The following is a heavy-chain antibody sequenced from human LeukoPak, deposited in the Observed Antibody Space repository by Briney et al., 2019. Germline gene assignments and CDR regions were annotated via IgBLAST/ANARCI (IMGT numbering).Heavy chain of an antibody. CDR1: GYTFTDYY. CDR3: ARDGVSCAAFEI. V-gene: IGHV1-2*02. J-gene: IGHJ3*02. D-gene: IGHD2-8*01. CDR2: IYPNSGGT. Sequence: ASVKVSCKASGYTFTDYYIHWVRQAPGQGLEWLGWIYPNSGGTNYAQKFQGRVTVTRDTSISATYIDLTRLRPYDTAIYYCARDGVSCAAFEIGGQGTMVTVSS.